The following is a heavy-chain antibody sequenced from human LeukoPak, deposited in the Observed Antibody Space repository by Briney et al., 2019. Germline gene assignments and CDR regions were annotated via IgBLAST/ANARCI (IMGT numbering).Heavy chain of an antibody. CDR1: GYTFTSYG. V-gene: IGHV1-18*01. CDR2: ISAYNGNT. Sequence: ASVKVSCKASGYTFTSYGISWVRQGPGLGLEWMGWISAYNGNTNYAQKLQGRVTMTTDTSTSTAYMELRSLRSDDTAVYYCARVRRGYDTFDYWGQRTLVTVSS. CDR3: ARVRRGYDTFDY. J-gene: IGHJ4*02. D-gene: IGHD5-12*01.